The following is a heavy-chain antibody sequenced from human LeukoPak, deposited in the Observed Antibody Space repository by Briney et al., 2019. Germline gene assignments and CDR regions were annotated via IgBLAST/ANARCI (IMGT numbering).Heavy chain of an antibody. CDR3: ARGVYDSSIDY. CDR2: ISYDGSNK. Sequence: GGSLRLSCAASGFTISSYAMHWVRQAPGKGLEWVAVISYDGSNKYYADSVKGRFTISRDNSKNTLYLQMNSLRAEDTAVYYCARGVYDSSIDYWGQGTLVTVSS. D-gene: IGHD3-22*01. J-gene: IGHJ4*02. CDR1: GFTISSYA. V-gene: IGHV3-30*04.